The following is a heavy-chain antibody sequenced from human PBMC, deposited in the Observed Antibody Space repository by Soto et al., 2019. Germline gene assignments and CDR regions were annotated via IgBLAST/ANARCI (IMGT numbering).Heavy chain of an antibody. CDR1: GGSISSSSYY. CDR3: ARHTPAISISDH. D-gene: IGHD2-15*01. CDR2: IYYSGST. V-gene: IGHV4-39*01. J-gene: IGHJ4*02. Sequence: QLQLQESGPGLVKPSETLSLTCTVSGGSISSSSYYWGWIRQPPGKGLEWIGSIYYSGSTYYHSSLKSRVTISVDTSKNQFSLKLSSVTAADTAVYYCARHTPAISISDHWGQGTLVTVSS.